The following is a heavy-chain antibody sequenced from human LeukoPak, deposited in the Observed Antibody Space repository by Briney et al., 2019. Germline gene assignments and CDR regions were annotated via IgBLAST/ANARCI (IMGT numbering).Heavy chain of an antibody. D-gene: IGHD6-19*01. J-gene: IGHJ4*02. CDR1: GGSLNSHY. CDR2: IYYTGKI. Sequence: SSEPLSLTCAVSGGSLNSHYWGWLRQPPGKGLQWIGDIYYTGKINHNPSLKSRVTITLDTSKDHLSLNLTSVLAADTAIYYCVRRDTGWNYFDYWGQGSLVTVSS. V-gene: IGHV4-59*08. CDR3: VRRDTGWNYFDY.